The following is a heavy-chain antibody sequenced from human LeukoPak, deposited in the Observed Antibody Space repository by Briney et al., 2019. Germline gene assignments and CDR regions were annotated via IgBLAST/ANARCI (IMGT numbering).Heavy chain of an antibody. J-gene: IGHJ4*02. V-gene: IGHV3-23*01. CDR3: AKEGMAMVRGAVVGAFDY. CDR1: GFTFSSYA. CDR2: ISGSGGST. D-gene: IGHD3-10*01. Sequence: GGSLRLSCAASGFTFSSYAMSWVRQAPGKGLEWVSAISGSGGSTYYADSVKGRFTISRDNSKNTLYLQMNSLRAEDTAVYYCAKEGMAMVRGAVVGAFDYWGQGTLVTVSS.